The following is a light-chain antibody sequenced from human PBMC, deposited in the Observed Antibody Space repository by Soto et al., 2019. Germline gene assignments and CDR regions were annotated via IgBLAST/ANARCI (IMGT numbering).Light chain of an antibody. CDR1: QSVTSTY. CDR3: QQYGTSPT. J-gene: IGKJ4*01. V-gene: IGKV3-20*01. CDR2: GAS. Sequence: EIVLTQSPGTLSLSPGERATLSCRARQSVTSTYLAWYQQKPGQAPRLLIYGASSRATGIPDRFSGSGSGTDFTLTISRLEPEDFAVYYCQQYGTSPTLGGGTKVDIK.